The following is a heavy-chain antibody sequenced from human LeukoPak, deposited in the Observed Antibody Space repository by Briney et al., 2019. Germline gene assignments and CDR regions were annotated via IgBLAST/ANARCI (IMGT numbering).Heavy chain of an antibody. CDR1: GFTFSSYA. CDR2: ISGSGGST. V-gene: IGHV3-23*01. J-gene: IGHJ5*02. CDR3: AKDPYYDFWSGYKNWFDP. Sequence: GGSLRLSCAASGFTFSSYAMSWVRQAPGKGLEWVSAISGSGGSTYYADSVKGRFTISRDNSKNTLYLQMNSLRAEDTAVYYCAKDPYYDFWSGYKNWFDPWGQGTLVTVSS. D-gene: IGHD3-3*01.